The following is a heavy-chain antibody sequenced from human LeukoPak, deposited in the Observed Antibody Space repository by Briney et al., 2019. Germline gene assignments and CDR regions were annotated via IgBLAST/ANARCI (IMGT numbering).Heavy chain of an antibody. CDR2: ISSSSSTI. Sequence: GGSLRLSCAASGFTFDDYGLSWVRQAPGKGLEWVSYISSSSSTIYYADSVKGRFTISRDNSKNTLYLQMNSLRAEDTAVYYCAKGNGYVGWATFDYWGQGTLVTVSS. CDR1: GFTFDDYG. D-gene: IGHD5-18*01. J-gene: IGHJ4*02. V-gene: IGHV3-23*01. CDR3: AKGNGYVGWATFDY.